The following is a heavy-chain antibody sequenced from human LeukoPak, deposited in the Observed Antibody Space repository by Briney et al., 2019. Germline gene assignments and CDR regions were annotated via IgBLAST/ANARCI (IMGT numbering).Heavy chain of an antibody. V-gene: IGHV3-23*01. CDR2: ITGSSGST. CDR1: GGSVSSGGYY. D-gene: IGHD1-14*01. J-gene: IGHJ6*02. CDR3: AKTGQMDV. Sequence: ETLSLTCTVSGGSVSSGGYYWSWIRQPPGKGLEWVSFITGSSGSTNYAGSVKGRFTISRDNSKNTLYLQMNSLEAEDTAVYYCAKTGQMDVWGQGTTVTVSS.